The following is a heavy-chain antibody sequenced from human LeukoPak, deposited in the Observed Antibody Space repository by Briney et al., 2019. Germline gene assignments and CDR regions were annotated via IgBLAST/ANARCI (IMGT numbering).Heavy chain of an antibody. V-gene: IGHV4-34*01. CDR2: INHSGST. D-gene: IGHD4-11*01. CDR3: ARGIYTARTKATALDY. CDR1: GGSFSGYY. J-gene: IGHJ4*02. Sequence: SETLSLNCAVYGGSFSGYYWSWIRQPPGKGLEWIGEINHSGSTNYNPSLKSRVTISVDTSKNQFSLKLSSVTAADTAVYYCARGIYTARTKATALDYWGQGTWSPSPQ.